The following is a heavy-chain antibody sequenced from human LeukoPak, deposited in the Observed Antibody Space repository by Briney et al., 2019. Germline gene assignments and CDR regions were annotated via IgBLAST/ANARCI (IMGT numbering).Heavy chain of an antibody. J-gene: IGHJ6*02. Sequence: GGSLRLSCAASGFTFSSYAMSWVRQAPGEGLEWVSGISGSGGSTYYADSVKGRFTISRDNSKNTLYLQMNSLGAEDTAVYYCAKWAVTTPDYDYYGMDVWGQGTTVTVSS. CDR3: AKWAVTTPDYDYYGMDV. V-gene: IGHV3-23*01. CDR2: ISGSGGST. D-gene: IGHD4-17*01. CDR1: GFTFSSYA.